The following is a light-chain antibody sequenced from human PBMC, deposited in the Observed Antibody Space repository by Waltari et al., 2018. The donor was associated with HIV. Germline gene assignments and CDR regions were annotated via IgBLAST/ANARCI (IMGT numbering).Light chain of an antibody. J-gene: IGLJ2*01. CDR2: GNS. V-gene: IGLV1-40*01. Sequence: QSVLTQPPSVSGAPGQRVTISCTGSSSNIGAGYDVHWYQHLPGTAPKLLIYGNSNRPSGVPDRFSGSKSGTSASLAITGLQAEDEADYYCQSYDSSLSGGDVVFGGG. CDR1: SSNIGAGYD. CDR3: QSYDSSLSGGDVV.